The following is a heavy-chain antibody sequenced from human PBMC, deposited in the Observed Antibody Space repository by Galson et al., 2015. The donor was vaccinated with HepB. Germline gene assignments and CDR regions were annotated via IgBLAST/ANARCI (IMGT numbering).Heavy chain of an antibody. V-gene: IGHV3-48*02. Sequence: SLRLSCAASGFTFSTYSMNWVRQAPGKGLEWISYISRSSSNRYYADSVNGRFTISRDDAKNSLYLQMNSLRDEDTAVYYCTRDRYCTSTTCSGYYYSMNVWCQGTTVTVSS. CDR1: GFTFSTYS. CDR2: ISRSSSNR. J-gene: IGHJ6*02. CDR3: TRDRYCTSTTCSGYYYSMNV. D-gene: IGHD2-2*01.